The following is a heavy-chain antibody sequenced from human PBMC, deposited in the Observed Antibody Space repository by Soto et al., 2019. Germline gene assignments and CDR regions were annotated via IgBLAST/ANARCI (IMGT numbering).Heavy chain of an antibody. CDR1: GFTFDDFG. D-gene: IGHD3-22*01. CDR2: IYWNGGTT. CDR3: ARWADSGYSTVFDY. Sequence: EVQLVESGGGVVRPGGSLRLSCAASGFTFDDFGMSWVRQAPGKGLEWVSGIYWNGGTTGYADSVKGRFTISRDNAKNSLYLQMNSLRAEDTALYYCARWADSGYSTVFDYWGQGTLVTVSS. J-gene: IGHJ4*02. V-gene: IGHV3-20*04.